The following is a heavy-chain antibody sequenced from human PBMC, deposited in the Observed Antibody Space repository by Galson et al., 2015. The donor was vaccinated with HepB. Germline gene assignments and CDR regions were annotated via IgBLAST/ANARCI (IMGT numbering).Heavy chain of an antibody. CDR3: ARELVPAAIGYYYGMDV. CDR2: IYTSGST. J-gene: IGHJ6*02. V-gene: IGHV4-4*07. CDR1: GGSISSSNW. Sequence: ETLSLTCAVSGGSISSSNWWSWIRQPAGKGLEWIGRIYTSGSTNYNPSLKSRVTMSVDTSKNQFSLKLSSVTAADTAVYYCARELVPAAIGYYYGMDVWGQGTTVTVSS. D-gene: IGHD2-2*01.